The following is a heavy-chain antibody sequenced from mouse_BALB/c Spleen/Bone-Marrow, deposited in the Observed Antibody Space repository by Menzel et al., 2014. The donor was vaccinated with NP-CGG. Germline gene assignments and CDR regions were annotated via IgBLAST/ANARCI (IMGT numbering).Heavy chain of an antibody. CDR2: INPSNGRA. V-gene: IGHV1S81*02. CDR3: ARYYNYYFDV. D-gene: IGHD1-1*01. CDR1: GYTFTNHW. J-gene: IGHJ1*01. Sequence: VQLQQSGAEVVKPGASVRLSCKTSGYTFTNHWMHWVKQRPGQGLEWIGDINPSNGRATYSEKFKSKATLTVDTSSSTAYMQLSSLTSEDSAVYYCARYYNYYFDVWGAGTTVTVSS.